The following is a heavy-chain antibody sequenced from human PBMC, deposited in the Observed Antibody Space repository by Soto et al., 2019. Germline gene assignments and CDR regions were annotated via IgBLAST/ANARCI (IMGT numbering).Heavy chain of an antibody. CDR1: GGTFSNYA. CDR3: ARDILAPCRPCHDGSCDYSMYV. J-gene: IGHJ6*02. CDR2: IIPIFGTR. V-gene: IGHV1-69*12. Sequence: QVQLVQSGAEVKKPGSSVKVSCKASGGTFSNYAIRWVRQAPGQGLEWMGGIIPIFGTRNYAQKFQGRVTMTADESTSTAYMELSSLRSEDTAAYYCARDILAPCRPCHDGSCDYSMYVWGQGTTVTVSS. D-gene: IGHD2-15*01.